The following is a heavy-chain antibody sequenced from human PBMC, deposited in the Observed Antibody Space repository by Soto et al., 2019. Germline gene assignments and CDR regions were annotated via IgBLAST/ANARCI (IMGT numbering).Heavy chain of an antibody. V-gene: IGHV1-69*13. D-gene: IGHD3-9*01. Sequence: VASVKVSCKASGGTFSSYAISWVRQAPGQGLEWMGGIIPIFGTANYAQKFQGRVTITADESTSTAYMELSSLRSEDTAVYYCARDANDISVYYYYYGMDVWGQGTTVTVSS. J-gene: IGHJ6*02. CDR3: ARDANDISVYYYYYGMDV. CDR1: GGTFSSYA. CDR2: IIPIFGTA.